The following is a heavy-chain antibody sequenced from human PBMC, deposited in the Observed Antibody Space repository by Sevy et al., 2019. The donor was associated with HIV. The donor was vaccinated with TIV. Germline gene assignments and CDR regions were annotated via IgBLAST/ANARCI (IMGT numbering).Heavy chain of an antibody. CDR1: GFTFSTYW. Sequence: GGSLRLSCAASGFTFSTYWMHWVRQAPGKGLVWVSRINREGSSTDYADSVKGRFTISRDKTKNTLYLQMNSLRAEDTAVYSCARDRNFYDSSYDSWGQGTLVTVSS. CDR2: INREGSST. J-gene: IGHJ4*02. D-gene: IGHD3-22*01. V-gene: IGHV3-74*01. CDR3: ARDRNFYDSSYDS.